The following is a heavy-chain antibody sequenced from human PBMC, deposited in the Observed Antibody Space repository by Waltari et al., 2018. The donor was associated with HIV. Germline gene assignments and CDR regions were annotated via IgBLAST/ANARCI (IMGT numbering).Heavy chain of an antibody. CDR3: ARDRGDSFFPY. CDR1: GSTVSSNY. V-gene: IGHV3-53*01. CDR2: IYSGGST. J-gene: IGHJ4*02. D-gene: IGHD5-18*01. Sequence: EVQLVQSGGSLLQPGGSLRLSCVASGSTVSSNYMSWVRQAPGQGLEWVSVIYSGGSTFYADSVQGRFTISRDNAKNTLFLQLNSLRAEDTAVYYCARDRGDSFFPYWGQGTLVTVSS.